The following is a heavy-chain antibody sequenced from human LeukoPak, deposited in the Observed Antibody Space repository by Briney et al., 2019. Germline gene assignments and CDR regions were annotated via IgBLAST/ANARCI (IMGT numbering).Heavy chain of an antibody. J-gene: IGHJ4*02. CDR1: GFTFSSYW. V-gene: IGHV3-7*01. CDR3: ARGPSHSSSWYGLDD. CDR2: IKQDGNET. Sequence: GGSLRLSCAASGFTFSSYWMHWVRQAPGKGLEWVANIKQDGNETYYVDSVKGRSTISRDNAKNSLYLQMNSLRAEDTAIYYCARGPSHSSSWYGLDDWGQGALVTVFS. D-gene: IGHD6-13*01.